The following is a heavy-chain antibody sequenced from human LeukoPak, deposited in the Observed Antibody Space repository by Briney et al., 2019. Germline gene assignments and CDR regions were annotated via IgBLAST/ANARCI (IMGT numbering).Heavy chain of an antibody. D-gene: IGHD4-11*01. Sequence: GGSLRLSCAGSGFTFSSYWMHWVRQAPGKGLVWVSRISTDASSTTYADSVKGRFTISRDNAKGTLYLQMSSLRAEDTAVYYCTGHHQAYSRTYWGQGTLITVSS. CDR3: TGHHQAYSRTY. CDR1: GFTFSSYW. CDR2: ISTDASST. V-gene: IGHV3-74*01. J-gene: IGHJ4*02.